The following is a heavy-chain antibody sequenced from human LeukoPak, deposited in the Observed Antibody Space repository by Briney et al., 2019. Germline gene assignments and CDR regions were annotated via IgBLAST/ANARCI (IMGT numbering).Heavy chain of an antibody. D-gene: IGHD4-17*01. CDR1: GFTFSSYG. CDR3: ARSYGDYYFDY. J-gene: IGHJ4*02. V-gene: IGHV3-30*03. CDR2: ISYDGSNK. Sequence: TGGSLRLSCAASGFTFSSYGMHWVRQAPGKGLEWVAVISYDGSNKYYADSVKGRFTISRDNSKNTLYLQMNSLRAEDTAVYYCARSYGDYYFDYWGQGTLVTVSS.